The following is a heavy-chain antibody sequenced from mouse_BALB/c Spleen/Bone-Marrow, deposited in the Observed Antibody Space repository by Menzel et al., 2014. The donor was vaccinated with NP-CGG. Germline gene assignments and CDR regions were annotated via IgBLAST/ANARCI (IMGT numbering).Heavy chain of an antibody. CDR2: ISSGGSYT. J-gene: IGHJ2*01. CDR1: GFTFSSYG. V-gene: IGHV5-6*01. Sequence: EVQLVESGGDLVKPGGSLKLSCAASGFTFSSYGMSWVRQTPDKRLEWVATISSGGSYTYYPDSEKGRFTISRDNAKNTLYLQMSSLKSEDTAMYYCARDGLDYWGQGTTLTVSS. CDR3: ARDGLDY. D-gene: IGHD3-1*01.